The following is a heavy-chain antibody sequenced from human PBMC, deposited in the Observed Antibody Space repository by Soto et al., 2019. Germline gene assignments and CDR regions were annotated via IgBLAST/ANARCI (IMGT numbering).Heavy chain of an antibody. CDR3: ARGGGIAAAGTSDY. J-gene: IGHJ4*02. CDR1: GGSFSGYY. V-gene: IGHV4-34*01. CDR2: INHSGST. Sequence: QVQLQQWGAGLLKPSETLSLTCAVYGGSFSGYYWSWIRQPPGKGLEWLGEINHSGSTHYNPSLKSRGTISVDTSKNQFSLKLSSVTAADTAVYYCARGGGIAAAGTSDYWGQGTLVTVSS. D-gene: IGHD6-13*01.